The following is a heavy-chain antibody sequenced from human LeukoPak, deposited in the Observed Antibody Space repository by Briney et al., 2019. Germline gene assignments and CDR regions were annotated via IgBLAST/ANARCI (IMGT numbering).Heavy chain of an antibody. CDR3: AKDLLLGATPYDAFDI. Sequence: RTGGSLRLSCAASGFTFSSYAMYWVRQAPGKGPEWVSSISGSGGSTYYVDSVKGRFTISRDNSKNTLYLQMSSLRAEDTAVYYCAKDLLLGATPYDAFDIWGQGTMVTVSS. CDR1: GFTFSSYA. V-gene: IGHV3-23*01. D-gene: IGHD1-26*01. CDR2: ISGSGGST. J-gene: IGHJ3*02.